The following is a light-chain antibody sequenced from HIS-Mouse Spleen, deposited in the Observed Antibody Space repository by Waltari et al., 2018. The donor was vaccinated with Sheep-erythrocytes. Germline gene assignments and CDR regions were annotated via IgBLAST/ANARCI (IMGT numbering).Light chain of an antibody. CDR2: DVS. CDR3: CSYAGSYNHV. V-gene: IGLV2-11*01. Sequence: QSALTQPASVSGSPGQSVTISCTGTSSDVGGYNYVSWYQQHPGKAPKLMIYDVSKRPSGVPDRFSGSKSGTTASLTISGLQAEDEADYYCCSYAGSYNHVFATGTKVTVL. J-gene: IGLJ1*01. CDR1: SSDVGGYNY.